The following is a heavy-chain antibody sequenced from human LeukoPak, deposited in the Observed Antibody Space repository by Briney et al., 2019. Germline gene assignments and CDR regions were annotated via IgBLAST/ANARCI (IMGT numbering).Heavy chain of an antibody. CDR3: ASSSPNKYYFDY. CDR2: IIPILGIV. J-gene: IGHJ4*02. Sequence: SVKVSCKASGGTFSSYAISWVRQAPGQGLEWMGRIIPILGIVNYAQKFQGRVTITADKSTSTAYMELSSLRSEDTAVYYCASSSPNKYYFDYWGQGTLVTVSS. CDR1: GGTFSSYA. D-gene: IGHD6-13*01. V-gene: IGHV1-69*04.